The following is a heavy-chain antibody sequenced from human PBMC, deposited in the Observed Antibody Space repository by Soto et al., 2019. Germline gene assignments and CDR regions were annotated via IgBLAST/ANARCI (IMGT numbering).Heavy chain of an antibody. V-gene: IGHV3-30-3*01. CDR2: ISYDGSNK. D-gene: IGHD6-6*01. J-gene: IGHJ4*02. Sequence: GGSLRLSCAASGFTFISYAMHWVRQAPGKGLEWVAVISYDGSNKYYADSVKGRFTISRDNSKNTLYLQMNSLRAEDTAVYYCARDMLIAARTFDYWGQGTLVTVSS. CDR1: GFTFISYA. CDR3: ARDMLIAARTFDY.